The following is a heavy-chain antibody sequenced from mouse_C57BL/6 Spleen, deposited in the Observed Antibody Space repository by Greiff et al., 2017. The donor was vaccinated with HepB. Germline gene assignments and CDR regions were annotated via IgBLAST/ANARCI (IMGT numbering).Heavy chain of an antibody. CDR2: IYPRSGNT. V-gene: IGHV1-81*01. Sequence: QVKLQQSGAELARPGASVKLSCKASGYTFTSYGISWVKQRTGQGLEWIGEIYPRSGNTYYNEKFKGKATLTADKSSSTAYMELRSLTSEDSAVYFCARDYYGSSFDYWGQGTTLTVSS. CDR3: ARDYYGSSFDY. CDR1: GYTFTSYG. J-gene: IGHJ2*01. D-gene: IGHD1-1*01.